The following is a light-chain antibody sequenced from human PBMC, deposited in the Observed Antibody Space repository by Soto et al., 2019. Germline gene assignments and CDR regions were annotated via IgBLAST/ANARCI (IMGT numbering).Light chain of an antibody. CDR2: DAS. J-gene: IGKJ4*01. V-gene: IGKV3-11*01. Sequence: EIVLTQSPATLSLSPGERATLSCRASQSVSSYLAWYQQKFGQPPRLLIYDASNRATGIPARFSGSGSGTDFTLTISSLEPEDFAVYYCQQRTNWPLTFGGGTKVEIK. CDR1: QSVSSY. CDR3: QQRTNWPLT.